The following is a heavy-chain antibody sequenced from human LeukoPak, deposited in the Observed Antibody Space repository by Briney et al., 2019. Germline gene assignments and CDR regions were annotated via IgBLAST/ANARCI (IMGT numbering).Heavy chain of an antibody. V-gene: IGHV1-24*01. CDR3: ATLYYYDSSGYYYALGYFQH. CDR1: GYTLIELS. CDR2: FDPEDGET. D-gene: IGHD3-22*01. Sequence: ASVKVSCKVSGYTLIELSMHWVRQAPGKGLEWMGGFDPEDGETIYAQKFQGRVTMTEDTSTDTAYMELSSLRSEDTAVYYCATLYYYDSSGYYYALGYFQHWGQGTLVTVSS. J-gene: IGHJ1*01.